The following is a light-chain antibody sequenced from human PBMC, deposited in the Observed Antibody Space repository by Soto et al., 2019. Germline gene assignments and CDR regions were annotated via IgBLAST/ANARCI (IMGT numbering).Light chain of an antibody. CDR2: SNN. CDR1: SSNIGSNT. V-gene: IGLV1-44*01. J-gene: IGLJ2*01. Sequence: QSVLTQPPSASGTPGQRVTIACSGSSSNIGSNTVNWYQQLPVTAPKLPIYSNNQRPSGVPDRSSGSKSGTSASLAISGVQSEDEADYYCAAWDDSLEVVFGGGTKLTVL. CDR3: AAWDDSLEVV.